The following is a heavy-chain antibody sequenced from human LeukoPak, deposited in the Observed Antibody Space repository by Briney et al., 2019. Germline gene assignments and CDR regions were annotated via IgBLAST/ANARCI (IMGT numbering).Heavy chain of an antibody. CDR1: GFTLSSYS. CDR3: ARDQRCGDYPAFDI. CDR2: ISSSSSTI. Sequence: GGSLRLSSAASGFTLSSYSMNWVRQAPGKGLEWVSYISSSSSTIYYADSVKGRFTICGDNAKNSLYLQMNSLRAEDTAVYYCARDQRCGDYPAFDIWGQGTMVTVSS. V-gene: IGHV3-48*04. D-gene: IGHD4-17*01. J-gene: IGHJ3*02.